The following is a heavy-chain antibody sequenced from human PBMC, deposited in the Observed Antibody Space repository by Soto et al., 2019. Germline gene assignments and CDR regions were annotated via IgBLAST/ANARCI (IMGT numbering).Heavy chain of an antibody. J-gene: IGHJ4*02. V-gene: IGHV1-3*01. D-gene: IGHD3-10*01. CDR3: ARKDYYGSGSYHFDY. CDR1: GYTFSTFP. CDR2: INAANGDT. Sequence: QVQLVQSGAEVKKPGASVKVSCKASGYTFSTFPMHWVRQAPGQNLEWMGWINAANGDTGYSQNFQGRVTISKDTSASTAYMELSGLRYEDTAVYYCARKDYYGSGSYHFDYWGQGTLVTVAS.